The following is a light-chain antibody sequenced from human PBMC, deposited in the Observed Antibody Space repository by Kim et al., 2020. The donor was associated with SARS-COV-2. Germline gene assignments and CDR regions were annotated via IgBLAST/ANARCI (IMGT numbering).Light chain of an antibody. CDR1: SSNIGAGFR. V-gene: IGLV1-40*01. CDR2: DNS. J-gene: IGLJ2*01. CDR3: QSYDNSLSGSKV. Sequence: VTISCTGSSSNIGAGFRVHWYQQLPGTAPKLLIYDNSNRPSGVPDRFSGSKSGTSASLAITGLQAEDEADYYCQSYDNSLSGSKVFGGGTQLTVL.